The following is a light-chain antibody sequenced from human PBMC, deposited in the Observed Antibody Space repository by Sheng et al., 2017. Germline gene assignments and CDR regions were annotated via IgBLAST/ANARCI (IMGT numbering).Light chain of an antibody. V-gene: IGKV3-20*01. CDR3: QQCDTSVT. CDR1: QNIDSNF. J-gene: IGKJ3*01. CDR2: GAS. Sequence: EIVLAQSPGTLSLSPGERATLSCRASQNIDSNFLAWYQQKPGQSPRLLIYGASSRATGIPDRFSGSGSGTDFTLTITRLEPEDFAVYYCQQCDTSVTFGPGTRVDIK.